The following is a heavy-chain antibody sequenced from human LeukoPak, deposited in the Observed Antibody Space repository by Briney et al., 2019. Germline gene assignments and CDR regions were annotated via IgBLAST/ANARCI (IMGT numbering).Heavy chain of an antibody. Sequence: PSETLSLTCTVSGGSISSSSYYWGWIRQPPGKGLEWIGSIYYSGSTYYNPSLKSRVTISVDTSKNQFSLKLSSVTAADTAVHYCARHIGRFGVYYFDYWGQGTLVTVSS. CDR2: IYYSGST. CDR3: ARHIGRFGVYYFDY. J-gene: IGHJ4*02. D-gene: IGHD3-10*01. CDR1: GGSISSSSYY. V-gene: IGHV4-39*01.